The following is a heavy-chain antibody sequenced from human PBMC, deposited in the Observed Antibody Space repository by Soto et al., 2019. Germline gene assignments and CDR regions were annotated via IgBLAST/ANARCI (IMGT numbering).Heavy chain of an antibody. CDR2: IHYSGTT. CDR3: AIYNSYAIDY. J-gene: IGHJ4*02. Sequence: PSETLSLTCTVSGTSISSYYWSWIRQPPGKGLEWIANIHYSGTTNYNPSLARRVTLSVDTSKNQFSLKMTSVTAADTAMYFCAIYNSYAIDYWGRGTLVTVSS. D-gene: IGHD2-2*01. CDR1: GTSISSYY. V-gene: IGHV4-59*01.